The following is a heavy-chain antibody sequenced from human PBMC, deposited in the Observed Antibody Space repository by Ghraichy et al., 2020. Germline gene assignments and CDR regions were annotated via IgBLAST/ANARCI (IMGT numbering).Heavy chain of an antibody. CDR2: IYYSGST. D-gene: IGHD3-22*01. CDR1: GGSISSGGYY. J-gene: IGHJ4*02. V-gene: IGHV4-31*03. Sequence: SETLSLTCTVSGGSISSGGYYWSWIRQHPGKGLEWIGYIYYSGSTYYNPSLKSRVTISVGASTNQFSLKLSSVTAADTAVYYCATGGSGYYYYNDYWGQGTLVTVSS. CDR3: ATGGSGYYYYNDY.